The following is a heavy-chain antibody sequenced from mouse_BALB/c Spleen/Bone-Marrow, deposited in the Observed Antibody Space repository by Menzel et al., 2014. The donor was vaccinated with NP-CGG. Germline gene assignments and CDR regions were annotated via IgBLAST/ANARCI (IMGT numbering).Heavy chain of an antibody. CDR3: ARSMDY. CDR2: ILPGSGGT. Sequence: VQLQQSGAELMKPGASVKISCKATGYTFSSYWIEWVKQRPGHGLEWIGEILPGSGGTNYNEKFKGKATFTAVTSSNTADMQLNSLTSEDSAVYYCARSMDYWGQGTSVTVSS. CDR1: GYTFSSYW. V-gene: IGHV1-9*01. J-gene: IGHJ4*01.